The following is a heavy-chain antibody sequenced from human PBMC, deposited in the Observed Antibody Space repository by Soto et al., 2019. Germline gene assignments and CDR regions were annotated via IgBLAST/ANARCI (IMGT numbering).Heavy chain of an antibody. CDR3: AREGSTTVRLRDLDYYYGMDV. CDR1: GGTFSSYA. Sequence: QVQLVQSGAEVKKPGSSVKVSCKASGGTFSSYAISWVRQAPGQGLEWMGGIIPIFGTANYAQKFQGRVTITADESTSTDYMELSSLRSEDTAVYYCAREGSTTVRLRDLDYYYGMDVWGQGTTVTVSS. J-gene: IGHJ6*02. D-gene: IGHD4-4*01. V-gene: IGHV1-69*01. CDR2: IIPIFGTA.